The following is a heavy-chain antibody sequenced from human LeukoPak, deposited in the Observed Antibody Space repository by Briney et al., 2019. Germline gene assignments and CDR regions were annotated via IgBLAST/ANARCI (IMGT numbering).Heavy chain of an antibody. CDR2: IYHSEST. CDR1: GGSISSGGYY. V-gene: IGHV4-30-2*01. J-gene: IGHJ4*02. D-gene: IGHD4-17*01. Sequence: SETLSLTCTVSGGSISSGGYYWSWIRQPPGKGLEWIGYIYHSESTYYNPSLKSRVTISVDRSKNQFSLKLSSVTAADTAVYYCARGHGDYEDYWGQGTLVTVSS. CDR3: ARGHGDYEDY.